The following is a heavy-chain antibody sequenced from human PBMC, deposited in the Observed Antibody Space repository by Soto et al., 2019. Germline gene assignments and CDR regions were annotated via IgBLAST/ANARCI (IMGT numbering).Heavy chain of an antibody. J-gene: IGHJ6*02. Sequence: PGESLKISCKGSGYSFTSYWIGWVRQMPGKGLEWMGIIYPGDSDTRYSPSFQGQVTISADKSISTAYLQWSSLKASDTAMYYCAIPYCKGCSCYYDGQTVWGRGTTVTVSS. D-gene: IGHD2-15*01. CDR1: GYSFTSYW. V-gene: IGHV5-51*01. CDR2: IYPGDSDT. CDR3: AIPYCKGCSCYYDGQTV.